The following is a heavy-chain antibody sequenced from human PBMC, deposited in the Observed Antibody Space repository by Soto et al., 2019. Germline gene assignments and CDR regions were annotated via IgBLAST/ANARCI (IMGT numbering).Heavy chain of an antibody. CDR2: ISAYNGNR. CDR3: ARDGGSYFYGMDV. Sequence: QVQLVQSGAEVKKPGASVKVSCKASGYTFTNYGISWVRQAPGQGLEWMAWISAYNGNRKYAQNLQDRVTMTTNTSTSTAYMELTSLTSDATAVYYCARDGGSYFYGMDVWGQGTTVTVSS. D-gene: IGHD1-26*01. V-gene: IGHV1-18*01. CDR1: GYTFTNYG. J-gene: IGHJ6*02.